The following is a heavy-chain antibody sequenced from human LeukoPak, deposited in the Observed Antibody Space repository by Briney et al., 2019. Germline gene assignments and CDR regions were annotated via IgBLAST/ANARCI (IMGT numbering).Heavy chain of an antibody. CDR1: GFTFSDFS. CDR3: AELGITMIGGV. V-gene: IGHV3-48*01. J-gene: IGHJ6*04. D-gene: IGHD3-10*02. CDR2: ISDSSTTK. Sequence: PGESLRLSCSASGFTFSDFSMNWVRQAPGKGLEWVSYISDSSTTKYYADSMKGRFTISRDNAKNSLYLQMNSLRAEDTAVYYCAELGITMIGGVWGKGTTVTISS.